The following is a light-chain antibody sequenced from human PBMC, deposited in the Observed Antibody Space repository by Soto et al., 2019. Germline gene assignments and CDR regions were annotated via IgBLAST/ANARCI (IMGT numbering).Light chain of an antibody. Sequence: DVVLTQSPLSLPVTLGQPASISCRSSQSLVYSDGNTYLYWFRQRPGQSPRRLIYKVSNRDAWVPERFSGSGSGSDFTLKISRVEAEDVGVYYCLQDTHWPITFGQGTQVEIK. V-gene: IGKV2-30*01. CDR2: KVS. CDR3: LQDTHWPIT. CDR1: QSLVYSDGNTY. J-gene: IGKJ5*01.